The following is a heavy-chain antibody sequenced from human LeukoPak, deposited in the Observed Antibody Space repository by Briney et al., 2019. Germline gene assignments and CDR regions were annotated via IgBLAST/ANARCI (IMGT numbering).Heavy chain of an antibody. J-gene: IGHJ4*02. CDR3: ARGARNAGSGYSFDY. D-gene: IGHD3-3*01. CDR2: ISSSSSYI. CDR1: GFTFSSYS. V-gene: IGHV3-21*01. Sequence: GGSLRLSCAASGFTFSSYSMNWLRQAPGKGLELVSSISSSSSYIYYADSVKGRFTISRDNAKNSLYLQMNSLRAEDTAVYYCARGARNAGSGYSFDYWGQGTLVTVSS.